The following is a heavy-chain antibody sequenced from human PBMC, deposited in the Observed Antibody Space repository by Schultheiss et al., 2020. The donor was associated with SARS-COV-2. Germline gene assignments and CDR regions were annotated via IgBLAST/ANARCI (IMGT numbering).Heavy chain of an antibody. J-gene: IGHJ6*02. CDR1: GYTFTSYA. CDR2: INPSGGST. V-gene: IGHV1-46*01. D-gene: IGHD3-3*01. Sequence: ASVKVSCKASGYTFTSYAMHWVRQAPGQGLEWMGIINPSGGSTSYAQKFQGRVTMTRDTSTSTVYMELSSLRSEDTAVYYCARSRVHTIFGVVITKYYYGMDVWGQGTTVTVSS. CDR3: ARSRVHTIFGVVITKYYYGMDV.